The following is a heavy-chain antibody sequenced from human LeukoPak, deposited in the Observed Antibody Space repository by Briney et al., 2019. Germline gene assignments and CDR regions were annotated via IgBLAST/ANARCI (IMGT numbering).Heavy chain of an antibody. CDR2: IIPILGIA. CDR3: AIFLSTYYYDSSGYSIPVDC. J-gene: IGHJ4*02. V-gene: IGHV1-69*04. D-gene: IGHD3-22*01. CDR1: GGTFSSYA. Sequence: SVKVSCKASGGTFSSYAISWVRQAPGQGLEWMGRIIPILGIANYAQKFQGRVTITADKSTSTAYMELSSLRSEDTAVYYCAIFLSTYYYDSSGYSIPVDCWGQGTLVTVSS.